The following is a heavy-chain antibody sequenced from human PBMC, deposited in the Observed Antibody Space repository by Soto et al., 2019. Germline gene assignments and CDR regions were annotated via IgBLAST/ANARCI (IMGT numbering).Heavy chain of an antibody. D-gene: IGHD2-8*01. CDR2: INPKSGGT. J-gene: IGHJ6*02. CDR1: GYSFTDYH. Sequence: ASVKVSCKASGYSFTDYHIHWVRQAPGQGLEWLGRINPKSGGTSTAQKFQGWVTMTTDTSISTASMELTRLTSDDTAIYYCARGDSTDCSTGVCSFFYNHDMGVWGQGTTVTVSS. CDR3: ARGDSTDCSTGVCSFFYNHDMGV. V-gene: IGHV1-2*04.